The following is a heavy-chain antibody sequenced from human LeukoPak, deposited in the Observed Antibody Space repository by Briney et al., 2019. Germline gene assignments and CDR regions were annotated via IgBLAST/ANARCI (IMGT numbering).Heavy chain of an antibody. CDR1: GYAFTTYY. Sequence: ASVKVSCKSSGYAFTTYYMHWVRQAPGQGLEWMGIINPSGGSPTYAQKFQGRVTMTRDTSTNTIYKELGSLRSEDTAVYYCARDSGSHSFDYWGQGTLVTVSS. CDR3: ARDSGSHSFDY. D-gene: IGHD1-26*01. V-gene: IGHV1-46*01. J-gene: IGHJ4*02. CDR2: INPSGGSP.